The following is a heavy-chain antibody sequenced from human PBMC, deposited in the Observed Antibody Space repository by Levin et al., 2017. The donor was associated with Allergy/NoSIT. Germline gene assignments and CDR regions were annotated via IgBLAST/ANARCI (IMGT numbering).Heavy chain of an antibody. Sequence: LSLTCAASGFTFDDYAMHWVRPAPGKGLEWVSGISWNSGSIGYADSVKGRFTISRDSAKNSLYLQMNSLRTEDTALYYCARDNIGLPDAFDIWGQGTMVIVSS. CDR1: GFTFDDYA. CDR2: ISWNSGSI. V-gene: IGHV3-9*01. J-gene: IGHJ3*02. CDR3: ARDNIGLPDAFDI. D-gene: IGHD3-10*01.